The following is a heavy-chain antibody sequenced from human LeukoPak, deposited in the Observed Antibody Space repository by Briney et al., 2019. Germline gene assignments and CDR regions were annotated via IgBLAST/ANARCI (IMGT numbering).Heavy chain of an antibody. D-gene: IGHD2-2*01. Sequence: SETLSLTCTVSGGSVSSGSYYWSWIRQPPGKGLERIGYIYYSGSTNYNPSLKSRVTISVDTSKNQFSLKLSSVTAADTAVYYCARAAILPGYYYYGMDVWGQGTTVTVSS. CDR1: GGSVSSGSYY. CDR2: IYYSGST. J-gene: IGHJ6*02. V-gene: IGHV4-61*01. CDR3: ARAAILPGYYYYGMDV.